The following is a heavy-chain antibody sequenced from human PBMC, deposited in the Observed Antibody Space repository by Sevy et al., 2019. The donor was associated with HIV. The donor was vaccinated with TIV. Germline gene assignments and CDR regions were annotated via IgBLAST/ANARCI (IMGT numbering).Heavy chain of an antibody. D-gene: IGHD3-10*01. CDR1: AFSFSNYA. J-gene: IGHJ4*02. CDR3: AKDRGDYGSGGYYRPLDY. CDR2: ISAGGENT. V-gene: IGHV3-23*01. Sequence: GGSLRLSCAASAFSFSNYAMNWVRQAPGKGPEWVSGISAGGENTYYAGSVKGRFTISRDNSKNTLYLQMKSLGAEDTAVYHCAKDRGDYGSGGYYRPLDYWGQGTLVTVSS.